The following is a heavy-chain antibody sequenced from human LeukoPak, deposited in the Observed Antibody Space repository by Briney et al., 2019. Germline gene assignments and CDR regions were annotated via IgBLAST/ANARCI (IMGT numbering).Heavy chain of an antibody. CDR3: AKDPLTTVVTPGFDY. CDR2: ISGSGGST. J-gene: IGHJ4*02. V-gene: IGHV3-23*01. CDR1: GFTFSSYA. Sequence: GGSLRLSCAASGFTFSSYAMSWVRQAPGKGLEWVSAISGSGGSTYYADSVKGRFTISRDNSKNTLYLQMNSLRAEDAAVYYCAKDPLTTVVTPGFDYWGQGTLVTVSS. D-gene: IGHD4-23*01.